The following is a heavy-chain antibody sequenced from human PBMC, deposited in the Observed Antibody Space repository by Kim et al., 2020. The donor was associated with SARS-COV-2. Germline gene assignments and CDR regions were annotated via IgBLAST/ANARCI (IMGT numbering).Heavy chain of an antibody. CDR2: MNPNSGNT. Sequence: ASVKVSCKASGYTSTTYDINWVRQATGQGLEWVGWMNPNSGNTGYAQKFQGRVTMTRNTSISTAYMELSSLRSEDTAVYYCARGTRGIVGATMYYFDYWGQGTLVTVSS. V-gene: IGHV1-8*02. D-gene: IGHD1-26*01. J-gene: IGHJ4*02. CDR1: GYTSTTYD. CDR3: ARGTRGIVGATMYYFDY.